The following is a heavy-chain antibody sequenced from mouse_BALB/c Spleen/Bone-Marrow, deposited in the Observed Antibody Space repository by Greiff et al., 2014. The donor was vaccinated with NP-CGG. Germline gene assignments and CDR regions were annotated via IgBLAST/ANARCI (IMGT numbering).Heavy chain of an antibody. CDR3: SRGGGHYFDY. CDR1: GYTFTSYI. V-gene: IGHV1-14*01. CDR2: INPYNDGT. Sequence: EVQRVESGPELVKPGASVKMSCKASGYTFTSYILHWVKQKPGQGLEWIGYINPYNDGTKYNEKFKGKATLTSDKFSSATYMELSSLTSKDSAVYYCSRGGGHYFDYWGQGTTLTVSS. J-gene: IGHJ2*01.